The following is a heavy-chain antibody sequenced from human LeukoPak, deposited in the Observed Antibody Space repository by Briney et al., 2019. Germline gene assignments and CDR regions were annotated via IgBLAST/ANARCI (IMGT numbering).Heavy chain of an antibody. Sequence: SETLSLTCAVYGGSFSDYYWSWIRQPPGKGLEWIGEINHSGSTNYNPSLKSRVTISVDTSKNQFSLKLSSVTAADTAVYYCARVKRYSSSWYYFDYWGQGTLVTVSS. CDR1: GGSFSDYY. CDR2: INHSGST. J-gene: IGHJ4*02. V-gene: IGHV4-34*01. D-gene: IGHD6-13*01. CDR3: ARVKRYSSSWYYFDY.